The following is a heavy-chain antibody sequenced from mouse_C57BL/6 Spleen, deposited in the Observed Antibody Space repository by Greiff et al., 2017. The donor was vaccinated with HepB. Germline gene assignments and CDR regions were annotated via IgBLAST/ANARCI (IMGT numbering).Heavy chain of an antibody. CDR2: ISDGGSYT. CDR3: ARDVYYYGSSYVGFAY. Sequence: VQLKESGGGLVKPGGSLKLSCAASGFTFSSYAMSWVRQTPEKRLEWVATISDGGSYTYYPDNVKGRFTISRDNAKNNLYLQMSHLKSEDTAMYYCARDVYYYGSSYVGFAYWGQGTLVTVSA. D-gene: IGHD1-1*01. J-gene: IGHJ3*01. V-gene: IGHV5-4*01. CDR1: GFTFSSYA.